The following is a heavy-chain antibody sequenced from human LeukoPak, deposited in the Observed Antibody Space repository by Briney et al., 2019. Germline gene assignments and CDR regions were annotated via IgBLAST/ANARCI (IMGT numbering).Heavy chain of an antibody. CDR2: IGGSGYST. V-gene: IGHV3-23*01. Sequence: GGSLRLSCAASGFTFSSFAMNWVRQAPGKGLEWVSTIGGSGYSTYYADSVKGRFTISRDNSKNTLYLQMNSLGGEDTAVYYCARESVFDSWGQGTLVTVSS. CDR3: ARESVFDS. CDR1: GFTFSSFA. J-gene: IGHJ4*02.